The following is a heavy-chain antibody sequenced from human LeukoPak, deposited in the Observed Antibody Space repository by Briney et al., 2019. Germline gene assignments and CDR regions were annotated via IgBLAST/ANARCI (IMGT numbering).Heavy chain of an antibody. CDR3: AGLKLVEKWFDP. V-gene: IGHV3-48*02. CDR2: ISSSSSTI. J-gene: IGHJ5*02. CDR1: GFTFSSYS. Sequence: PGGSLRLSCAASGFTFSSYSVNWVRQAPGKGLEWVSYISSSSSTIYYADSVKGRFTISRDNAKNSLYLQMNSLRDEDTAVYYCAGLKLVEKWFDPWGQGTLVTVSS. D-gene: IGHD6-13*01.